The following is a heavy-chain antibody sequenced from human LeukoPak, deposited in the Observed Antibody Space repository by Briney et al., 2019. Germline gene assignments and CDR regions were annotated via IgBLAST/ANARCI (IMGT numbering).Heavy chain of an antibody. D-gene: IGHD6-19*01. CDR3: AKSIKVALSGAYFDP. CDR1: GYIFSNSG. V-gene: IGHV1-18*01. Sequence: ASVKVSCKASGYIFSNSGVSWLRQAPGQGLEWMGWISAYNGNTNYAQKFQDRVAMTTDTSTNTAYMELRSLRSDDTAVYYCAKSIKVALSGAYFDPWGQGTLVTVSS. CDR2: ISAYNGNT. J-gene: IGHJ5*02.